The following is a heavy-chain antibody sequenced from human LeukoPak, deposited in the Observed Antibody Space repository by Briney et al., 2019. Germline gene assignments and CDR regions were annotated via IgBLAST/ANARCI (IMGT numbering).Heavy chain of an antibody. CDR1: AFTFSNFA. D-gene: IGHD3-16*02. Sequence: GGSLRLSCAASAFTFSNFAMAWVRQVPEKGLEWVSFIRGGGAGAHYADSVRGRFTISRDNSKNTLYLEMNSLRADDTAVYYCAKASYSYGNDAFDIWGQGTKVTVSS. CDR2: IRGGGAGA. CDR3: AKASYSYGNDAFDI. V-gene: IGHV3-23*01. J-gene: IGHJ3*02.